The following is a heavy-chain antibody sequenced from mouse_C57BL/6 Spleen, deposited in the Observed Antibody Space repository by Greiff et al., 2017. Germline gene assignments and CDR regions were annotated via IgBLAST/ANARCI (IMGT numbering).Heavy chain of an antibody. D-gene: IGHD1-1*01. V-gene: IGHV1-69*01. Sequence: QVQLQQPGAELVMPGASVKLSCKASGYTFTSYWMHWVKQRPGQGLEWIGEIDPSDSYTHYNQKFKGKSTLTVDKSSSTAYMQLSSLTSEDSAVYYCARDTTRYFDYWGQGTTLTVSS. CDR2: IDPSDSYT. CDR1: GYTFTSYW. J-gene: IGHJ2*01. CDR3: ARDTTRYFDY.